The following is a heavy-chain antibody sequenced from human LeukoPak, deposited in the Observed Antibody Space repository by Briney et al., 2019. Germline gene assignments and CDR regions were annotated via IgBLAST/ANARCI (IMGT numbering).Heavy chain of an antibody. CDR2: ISYDGSNK. V-gene: IGHV3-30-3*01. CDR1: GFTFSSYA. J-gene: IGHJ5*02. D-gene: IGHD3-22*01. Sequence: GGSLRLSCAASGFTFSSYAMHWVRQAPGKGLEWVAVISYDGSNKYYADSVKGRFTISRDNSKNTLYLRMNSLRAEDTAVYYCASLYDSSEIWFDPWGQGTLVTVSS. CDR3: ASLYDSSEIWFDP.